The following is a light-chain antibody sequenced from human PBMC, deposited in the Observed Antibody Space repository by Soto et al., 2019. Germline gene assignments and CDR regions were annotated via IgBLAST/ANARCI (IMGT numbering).Light chain of an antibody. Sequence: QSALTQPASVSGSPGQSITISCTGTSSDFGSYSVVSWYQQHPGKAPKLLIYEGTKRPSGVFRRFSGSESGNTASLTISGLQAEDEADYYCHSYARGTLVFGGGTKLTVL. CDR2: EGT. CDR3: HSYARGTLV. V-gene: IGLV2-23*01. CDR1: SSDFGSYSV. J-gene: IGLJ3*02.